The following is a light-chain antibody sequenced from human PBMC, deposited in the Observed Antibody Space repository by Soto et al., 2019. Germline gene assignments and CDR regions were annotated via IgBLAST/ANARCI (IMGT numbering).Light chain of an antibody. CDR2: DAS. CDR1: QSVDNY. CDR3: QQRFNWPLT. J-gene: IGKJ4*01. V-gene: IGKV3-11*01. Sequence: ETVLTQSPVTLSLSPGERATLSCRASQSVDNYLAWYQQKPGQAPRLLIFDASNRATAIPTRFSGSGSGTDFTLTISTLEPEDPAVYFCQQRFNWPLTFGGGTKVEIK.